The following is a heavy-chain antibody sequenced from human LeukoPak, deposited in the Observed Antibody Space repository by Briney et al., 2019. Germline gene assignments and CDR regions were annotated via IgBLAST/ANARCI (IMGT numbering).Heavy chain of an antibody. J-gene: IGHJ4*02. D-gene: IGHD1-26*01. CDR1: GYTFTDYY. V-gene: IGHV1-2*02. CDR3: ATMGAKNFDH. CDR2: INPNTGGT. Sequence: GASGRVSCKASGYTFTDYYIHWVRQAPGQGLEWLGWINPNTGGTHYVQKFQDRVTMTRDRSIRTAYMEVSRLGSDGTAEYYCATMGAKNFDHWGQGTLVTVSS.